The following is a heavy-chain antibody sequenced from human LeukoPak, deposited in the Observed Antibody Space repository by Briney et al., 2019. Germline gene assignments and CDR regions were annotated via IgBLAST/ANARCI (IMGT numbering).Heavy chain of an antibody. J-gene: IGHJ3*02. Sequence: GASVKVSCKASGYTFTSYYMHWVRQAPGQGLEWMGIINPSGGSTSYAQKFQGRVTMTRDMSTSTVYMELSSLRSEDTAVYYCARGYYDILTGYALDAFDIWGQGTMVTVSS. CDR1: GYTFTSYY. CDR2: INPSGGST. CDR3: ARGYYDILTGYALDAFDI. D-gene: IGHD3-9*01. V-gene: IGHV1-46*01.